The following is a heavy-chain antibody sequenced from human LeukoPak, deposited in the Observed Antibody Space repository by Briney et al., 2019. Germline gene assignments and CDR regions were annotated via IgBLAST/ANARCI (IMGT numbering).Heavy chain of an antibody. V-gene: IGHV3-20*04. D-gene: IGHD3-3*01. Sequence: PGGSLRLSCAASGFTFDDYGMSWVRQAPGKGVEGVSGINWNGGSTGYADSVKGRFTISRDNAKNSLYLQMNSLRAEDTALYYCARAPGYYDFWSGYDGEYFDYGGQGTLSPSPQ. CDR1: GFTFDDYG. J-gene: IGHJ4*02. CDR2: INWNGGST. CDR3: ARAPGYYDFWSGYDGEYFDY.